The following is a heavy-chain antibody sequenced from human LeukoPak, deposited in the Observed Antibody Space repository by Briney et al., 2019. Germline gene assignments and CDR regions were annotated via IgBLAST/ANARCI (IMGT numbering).Heavy chain of an antibody. CDR3: ARDKTVSALRRDYMDV. Sequence: PGGSLRLSCVASGFTFSNYWMHWVRQVPGKGLVWVSRINLDGSTTTYADSVKGRFTISRDNAKNTLYLQMNSLRAEGTALYYCARDKTVSALRRDYMDVWGKGTTVTVSS. J-gene: IGHJ6*03. V-gene: IGHV3-74*01. CDR1: GFTFSNYW. CDR2: INLDGSTT. D-gene: IGHD4-17*01.